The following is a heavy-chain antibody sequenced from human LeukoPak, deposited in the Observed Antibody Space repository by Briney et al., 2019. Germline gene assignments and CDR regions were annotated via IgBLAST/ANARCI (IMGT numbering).Heavy chain of an antibody. Sequence: SETLSLTCAVYGGSFSGYYWSWIRQPPGKGLEWIGEINHSGSTNYNPSLKSRVTISVDTSKNQFSLKLSSVTAADTAVYYRARGRRSAAGIGNWGQGTLVTVSS. CDR3: ARGRRSAAGIGN. J-gene: IGHJ4*02. CDR2: INHSGST. D-gene: IGHD6-13*01. V-gene: IGHV4-34*01. CDR1: GGSFSGYY.